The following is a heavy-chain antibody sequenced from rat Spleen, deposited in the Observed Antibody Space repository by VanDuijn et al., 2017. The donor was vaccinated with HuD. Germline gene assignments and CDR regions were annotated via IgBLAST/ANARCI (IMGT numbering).Heavy chain of an antibody. CDR2: IIYDGSRT. Sequence: EVQLVESGGGLVQPGRSLKLSCAASGFTFSNYYMAWVRQAPKKGLEWVATIIYDGSRTYYRDSVKGRFTISRDNAKNTLYLQMDSLRSEDTATYYCARLMGLRGYFDFWGPGTMVTVSS. J-gene: IGHJ1*01. CDR1: GFTFSNYY. D-gene: IGHD1-11*01. V-gene: IGHV5-7*01. CDR3: ARLMGLRGYFDF.